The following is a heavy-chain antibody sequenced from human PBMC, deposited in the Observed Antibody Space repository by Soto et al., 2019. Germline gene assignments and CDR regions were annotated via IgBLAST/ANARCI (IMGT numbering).Heavy chain of an antibody. D-gene: IGHD1-26*01. V-gene: IGHV1-18*01. Sequence: QVQLVQSGAEVKKPGASVKVSCKASGYTFTSYGISWVRQAPGQGLEWMGWISGYNGNTKYAQKLQGRVTMTTDTPTRTACMGRRSLRSDDTAVYYCARDLGGQIVDYWGQGTLVTVSS. J-gene: IGHJ4*02. CDR3: ARDLGGQIVDY. CDR1: GYTFTSYG. CDR2: ISGYNGNT.